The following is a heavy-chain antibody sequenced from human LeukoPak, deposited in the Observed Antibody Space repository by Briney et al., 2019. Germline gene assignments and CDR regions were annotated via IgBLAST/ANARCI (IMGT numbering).Heavy chain of an antibody. J-gene: IGHJ4*02. CDR3: ARGQRSSAAGLPLEWHYNKNYFDY. CDR1: GGSFSGYY. V-gene: IGHV4-34*01. D-gene: IGHD6-13*01. Sequence: SETLSLTCAVYGGSFSGYYWSWIRQPPGKGLEWIGEINHSGSTNYNPSLKSRVTISVDTSKNQFSLKLSSVTAADTAVYYCARGQRSSAAGLPLEWHYNKNYFDYWGQGTLVTVSS. CDR2: INHSGST.